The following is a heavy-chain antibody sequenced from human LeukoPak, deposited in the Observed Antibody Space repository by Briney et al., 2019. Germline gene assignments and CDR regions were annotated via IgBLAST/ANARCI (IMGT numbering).Heavy chain of an antibody. J-gene: IGHJ4*02. CDR3: ARNRGAPSYFDY. CDR1: GFTFNGYS. D-gene: IGHD1-14*01. Sequence: GGSLRLSCTASGFTFNGYSMNWVRQAPGKGLEWVSSISTSSSYIYYAESVKGRFTTSRNNPKNSLYLQMNSLRAEDTAVYYCARNRGAPSYFDYWGQGTLVTVSS. CDR2: ISTSSSYI. V-gene: IGHV3-21*01.